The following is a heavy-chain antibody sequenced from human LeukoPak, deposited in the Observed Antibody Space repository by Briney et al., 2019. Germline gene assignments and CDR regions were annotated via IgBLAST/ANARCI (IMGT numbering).Heavy chain of an antibody. CDR1: GFTFSSYA. D-gene: IGHD5-12*01. V-gene: IGHV3-23*01. CDR3: AKDPYSGYDWGSFDY. Sequence: GGSLRLSCAASGFTFSSYAMSWVRQAPGKGLEWVSAISGSGGSTYYADSVKGRFTISRDNSKNTLYLQMNSLRAEDTAVYYCAKDPYSGYDWGSFDYWGQGTLVTVSS. J-gene: IGHJ4*02. CDR2: ISGSGGST.